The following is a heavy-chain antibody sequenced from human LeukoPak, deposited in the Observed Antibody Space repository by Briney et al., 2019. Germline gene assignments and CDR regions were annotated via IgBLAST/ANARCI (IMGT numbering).Heavy chain of an antibody. CDR1: GGSFSGYY. CDR3: ARDTGFLEWLKVGFDP. CDR2: INHSGST. Sequence: PSETLSLTCAVYGGSFSGYYWSWIRQPPGKGLEWIGEINHSGSTNYNPSLKSRVTISVDTSKNQFSLKLSSVTAADTAVYYCARDTGFLEWLKVGFDPWGQGTLVTVSS. J-gene: IGHJ5*02. D-gene: IGHD3-3*01. V-gene: IGHV4-34*01.